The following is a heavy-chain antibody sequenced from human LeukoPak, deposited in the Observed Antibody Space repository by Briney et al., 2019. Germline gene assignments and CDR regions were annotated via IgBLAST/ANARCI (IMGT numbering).Heavy chain of an antibody. V-gene: IGHV3-7*01. J-gene: IGHJ4*02. D-gene: IGHD2-2*01. CDR2: INQDGSEK. Sequence: GGSLRLSCAVSGFTFDQYAMHWVRQAPGQGLEWVANINQDGSEKYYLDSAKGRFTISRDNARNSLYLQVNSLRAEDTAVYYCARGGTSGYSSTRHFWGGNYYFDYWGQGSLVTVSS. CDR3: ARGGTSGYSSTRHFWGGNYYFDY. CDR1: GFTFDQYA.